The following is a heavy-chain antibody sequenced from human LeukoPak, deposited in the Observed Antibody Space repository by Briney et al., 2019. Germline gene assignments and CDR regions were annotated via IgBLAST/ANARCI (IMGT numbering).Heavy chain of an antibody. CDR3: ARDREYSGYSYGHFDY. Sequence: GGSLRLSCAASGFTFSSYGMHWVRQAPGKGLEWVAVISYDGSNKYYADSVKGRFTISRDNSKNTLYLQMNSLRAEDTAVYYCARDREYSGYSYGHFDYWGQGTLVTVSS. J-gene: IGHJ4*02. V-gene: IGHV3-30*03. CDR1: GFTFSSYG. D-gene: IGHD5-18*01. CDR2: ISYDGSNK.